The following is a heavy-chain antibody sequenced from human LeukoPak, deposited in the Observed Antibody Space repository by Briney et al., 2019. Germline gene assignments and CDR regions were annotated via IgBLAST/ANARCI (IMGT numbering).Heavy chain of an antibody. J-gene: IGHJ4*02. D-gene: IGHD1-26*01. V-gene: IGHV3-72*01. Sequence: PGGSLRLSCAASGFTFSDHYMDWFRQAPGKGLEWVGRTRNKANSYTTEYAASVKGRFTISRDDSKNSLYLQMNSLKTEDTAVCYCATRSGSYGPGFDYWGQGTLVTVSS. CDR3: ATRSGSYGPGFDY. CDR2: TRNKANSYTT. CDR1: GFTFSDHY.